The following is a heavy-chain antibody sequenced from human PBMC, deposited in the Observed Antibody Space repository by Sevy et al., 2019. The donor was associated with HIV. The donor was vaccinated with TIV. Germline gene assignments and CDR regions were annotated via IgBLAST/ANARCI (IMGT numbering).Heavy chain of an antibody. V-gene: IGHV3-33*01. J-gene: IGHJ4*02. CDR2: IWYDGTNE. D-gene: IGHD3-3*01. CDR3: AREGLLEWLFSFDY. CDR1: GFTFSSYA. Sequence: GGSLRLSCAASGFTFSSYAIHWVRQAPGKGLEWVAVIWYDGTNEYYADSVKGRFTISRDNSKNTQYLKMNGLGAEDTAGYYCAREGLLEWLFSFDYWGQGTLVTVSS.